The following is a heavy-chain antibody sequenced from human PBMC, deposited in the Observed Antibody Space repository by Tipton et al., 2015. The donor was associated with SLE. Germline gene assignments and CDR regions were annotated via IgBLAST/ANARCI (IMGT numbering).Heavy chain of an antibody. CDR2: ISAYNGNT. Sequence: QLVQSGPEVKKPGASLKVSCKASGYTFINYGINWVRQAPGQGLEWMGRISAYNGNTNYALKLQGRVTMTTDTSTSTAYMELRSLRSDDTAVYDCARRGRADAFDIWGQGTMVIVSS. J-gene: IGHJ3*02. CDR1: GYTFINYG. V-gene: IGHV1-18*01. CDR3: ARRGRADAFDI. D-gene: IGHD3-10*01.